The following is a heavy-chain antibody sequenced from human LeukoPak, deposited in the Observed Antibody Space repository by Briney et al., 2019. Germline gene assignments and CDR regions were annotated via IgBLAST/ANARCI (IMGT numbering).Heavy chain of an antibody. V-gene: IGHV1-2*06. J-gene: IGHJ3*02. Sequence: ASVKVSCKASGYTFIGYHMHWVRQAPGQGPEWMGRLSPNSGATNYAQKFQGRVTMTSDTSISTAYMELSSLRSDDTAVYYCARDGVGGGPDAFDIWGQGTMVTVSS. CDR3: ARDGVGGGPDAFDI. CDR1: GYTFIGYH. D-gene: IGHD1-26*01. CDR2: LSPNSGAT.